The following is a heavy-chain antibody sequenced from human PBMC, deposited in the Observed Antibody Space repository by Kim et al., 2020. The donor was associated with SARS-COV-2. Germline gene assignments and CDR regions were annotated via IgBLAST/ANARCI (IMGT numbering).Heavy chain of an antibody. Sequence: ASVKVSCKASGYTFTSYAMNWVRQAPGQGLEWMGWINTNTGNPTYAQGFTGRFVFSLDTSASTAYLQISSLKAEDTAVYYCASSLLVAGHNSYYYYGMDVWGQGTTVTVSS. CDR1: GYTFTSYA. V-gene: IGHV7-4-1*02. J-gene: IGHJ6*02. D-gene: IGHD6-19*01. CDR3: ASSLLVAGHNSYYYYGMDV. CDR2: INTNTGNP.